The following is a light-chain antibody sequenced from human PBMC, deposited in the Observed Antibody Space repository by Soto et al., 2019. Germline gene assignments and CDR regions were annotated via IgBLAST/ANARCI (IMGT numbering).Light chain of an antibody. V-gene: IGKV3-20*01. Sequence: EIVLTQSPGTLSLSPGERATLSCRASQSVSSSYLAWYQQKPGQAPRLLIYGASRRATGIPDRFSGSGSGTDCTLTISRLEPEDFAVYYWQQYGSSPNTLGQGTKLEIK. CDR3: QQYGSSPNT. J-gene: IGKJ2*01. CDR2: GAS. CDR1: QSVSSSY.